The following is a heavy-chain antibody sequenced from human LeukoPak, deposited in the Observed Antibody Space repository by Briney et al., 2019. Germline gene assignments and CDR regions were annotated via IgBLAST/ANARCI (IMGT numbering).Heavy chain of an antibody. CDR3: ARVPHYGDYGLYYYYYMDV. J-gene: IGHJ6*03. V-gene: IGHV1-2*02. D-gene: IGHD4-17*01. CDR1: GYTFTGYY. CDR2: INPNSGGT. Sequence: ASVKVSCKASGYTFTGYYMHWVRQAPGQGLEWMGWINPNSGGTNYAQKFQGRVTMTRDTSISTAYMELSRLRSDDTAVYYCARVPHYGDYGLYYYYYMDVWGKGTTVTISS.